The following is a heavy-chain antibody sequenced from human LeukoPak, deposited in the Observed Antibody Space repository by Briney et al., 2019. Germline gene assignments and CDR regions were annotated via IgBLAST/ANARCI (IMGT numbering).Heavy chain of an antibody. V-gene: IGHV4-34*01. J-gene: IGHJ4*02. Sequence: SQTLSLTCAVYGGSFSGYYWSWIRQPPGKGLEWIGEINHSGSTNYNPSLKSRVTISVDTSKNQFSLKLSSVTAADTAVYYCARALIVVVVFDYWGQGTLVTVSS. CDR2: INHSGST. CDR1: GGSFSGYY. D-gene: IGHD2-15*01. CDR3: ARALIVVVVFDY.